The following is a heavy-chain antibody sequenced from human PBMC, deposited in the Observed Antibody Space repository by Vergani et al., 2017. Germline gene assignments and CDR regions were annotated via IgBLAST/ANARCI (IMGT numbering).Heavy chain of an antibody. Sequence: EVQLLESGGGLVQPGGSLRLSCAASGFTFSSYSMNWVRQAPGKGLEWVSSISGSSSYIYYADSVKGRFTISRDNAKNSLYLQMNSLRAEDTAVYYCARDMASTGIVVVSPRGAFDIWGQGTMVTVSS. CDR3: ARDMASTGIVVVSPRGAFDI. CDR1: GFTFSSYS. D-gene: IGHD3-22*01. CDR2: ISGSSSYI. J-gene: IGHJ3*02. V-gene: IGHV3-21*01.